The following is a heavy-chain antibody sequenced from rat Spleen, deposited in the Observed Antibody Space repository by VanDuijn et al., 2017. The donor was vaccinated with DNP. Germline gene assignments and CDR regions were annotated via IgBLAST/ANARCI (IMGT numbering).Heavy chain of an antibody. CDR2: MSNGGNT. V-gene: IGHV2-6*01. J-gene: IGHJ2*01. CDR3: ARSDYYDGTFYYGFFDF. CDR1: GFSLVSYS. Sequence: QVQLKESGPGLVQPSQTLSLTCTVSGFSLVSYSVAWIRQPPAKGLEWVAAMSNGGNTYYNSALRSRLSISRDTSKSQVFLKMNSLHTEDTAMYFCARSDYYDGTFYYGFFDFWGQGVMVTVSS. D-gene: IGHD1-12*02.